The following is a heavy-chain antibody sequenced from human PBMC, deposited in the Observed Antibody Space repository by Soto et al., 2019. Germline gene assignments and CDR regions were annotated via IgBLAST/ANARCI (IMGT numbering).Heavy chain of an antibody. J-gene: IGHJ6*03. D-gene: IGHD6-13*01. CDR2: IKQNGSEK. Sequence: GGSLRLSCAASGFIFSRYAMSWVRQAPGKGLEWVANIKQNGSEKYYVDSVKGRFTISRDNAKNSLYLQMNSLRAEDTAVYYCAREPAAGRYYYMDVWGKGTTVTVSS. V-gene: IGHV3-7*01. CDR1: GFIFSRYA. CDR3: AREPAAGRYYYMDV.